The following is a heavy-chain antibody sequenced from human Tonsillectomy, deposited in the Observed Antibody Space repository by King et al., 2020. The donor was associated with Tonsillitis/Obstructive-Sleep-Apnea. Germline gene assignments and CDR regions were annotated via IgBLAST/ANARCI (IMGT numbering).Heavy chain of an antibody. J-gene: IGHJ5*02. Sequence: QLVQSGAEVKKPGASVKVSCKASGGTFSSYAISWVRQAPGQGREWRGRIIPILGIANYAQKFQGRVTITAAKYTSTAYMELSRLRSEDTAVYYCASEERIVIVPAATGNWFDPWGQGTLVTVSS. CDR3: ASEERIVIVPAATGNWFDP. D-gene: IGHD2-2*01. CDR1: GGTFSSYA. CDR2: IIPILGIA. V-gene: IGHV1-69*09.